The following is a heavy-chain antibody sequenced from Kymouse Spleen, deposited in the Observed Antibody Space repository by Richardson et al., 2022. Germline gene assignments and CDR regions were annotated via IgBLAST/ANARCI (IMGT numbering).Heavy chain of an antibody. CDR1: GFTFSSYG. CDR2: ISYDGSNK. V-gene: IGHV3-30*18. CDR3: AKGYYDILTGYLGYYYYYGMDV. D-gene: IGHD3-9*01. J-gene: IGHJ6*02. Sequence: QVQLVESGGGVVQPGRSLRLSCAASGFTFSSYGMHWVRQAPGKGLEWVAVISYDGSNKYYADSVKGRFTISRDNSKNTLYLQMNSLRAEDTAVYYCAKGYYDILTGYLGYYYYYGMDVWGQGTTVTVSS.